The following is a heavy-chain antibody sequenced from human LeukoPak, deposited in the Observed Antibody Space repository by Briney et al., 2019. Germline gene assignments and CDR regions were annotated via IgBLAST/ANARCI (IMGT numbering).Heavy chain of an antibody. CDR3: ARGPSVYFDY. CDR2: ISSSGSTI. Sequence: GGSLRLSCAASGFTFSSYEMNWVRQAPGKGLEWVSYISSSGSTIYYADSVKGRSTISRDNAKNSLYLQMNSLRAEDTAVYYCARGPSVYFDYWGQGTLVTVSS. CDR1: GFTFSSYE. V-gene: IGHV3-48*03. J-gene: IGHJ4*02. D-gene: IGHD3-10*01.